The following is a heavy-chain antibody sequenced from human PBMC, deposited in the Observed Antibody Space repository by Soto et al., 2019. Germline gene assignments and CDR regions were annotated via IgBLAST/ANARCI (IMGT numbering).Heavy chain of an antibody. CDR3: ARQKSRYFDPCYFDY. CDR1: GGSISSSSYY. J-gene: IGHJ4*02. V-gene: IGHV4-39*01. CDR2: IYYSGST. D-gene: IGHD3-9*01. Sequence: QLQLQESGPGLVKPSETLSLTCTVSGGSISSSSYYWGWIRQPPGKGLEWIGSIYYSGSTYYNPSLKSRVTISVDTSKNQFSLKLSSVTAADTAVYYCARQKSRYFDPCYFDYWGQGTLVTVSS.